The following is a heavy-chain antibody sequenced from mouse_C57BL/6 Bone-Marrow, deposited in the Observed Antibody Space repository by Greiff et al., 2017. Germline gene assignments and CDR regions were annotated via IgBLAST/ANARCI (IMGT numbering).Heavy chain of an antibody. D-gene: IGHD1-1*01. CDR1: GFTFSSYA. J-gene: IGHJ2*01. V-gene: IGHV5-4*03. Sequence: EVMLEESGGGLVKPGGSLKLSCAASGFTFSSYAMSWVRQTPEKRLEWVATISDGGSYTYYPDNVKGRFTISRDNAKNNLYLQMSHLKSEDTAMYYCARSVVATDYFDYWGQGTTLTVSS. CDR2: ISDGGSYT. CDR3: ARSVVATDYFDY.